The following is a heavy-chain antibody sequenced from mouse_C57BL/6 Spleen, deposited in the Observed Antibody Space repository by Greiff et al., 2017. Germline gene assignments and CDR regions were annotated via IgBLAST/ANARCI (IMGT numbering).Heavy chain of an antibody. Sequence: QVQLQQPGAELVKPGASVKLSCKASGYTFTSYWMHWVKQRPGQGLEWIGMIHPNSGSTNYNEKFKSKATLTVDKSSSTAYMQISSLTSEYSAVYYCARDGYSYYAMDYWGQGTSVTVSS. CDR1: GYTFTSYW. D-gene: IGHD2-3*01. CDR3: ARDGYSYYAMDY. J-gene: IGHJ4*01. CDR2: IHPNSGST. V-gene: IGHV1-64*01.